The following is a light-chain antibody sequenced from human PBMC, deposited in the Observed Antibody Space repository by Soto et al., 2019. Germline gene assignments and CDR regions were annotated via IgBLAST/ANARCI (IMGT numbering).Light chain of an antibody. CDR2: AAS. Sequence: IQLTQSPSSLSASVGDSVTITCRASEDITIYLAWYQQKPGKAPNLLMYAASTLQSGVPSRFSGSGSGTDFTLTISSLQSEDFAVYYCQQYNNWPLTFGGGTKVDI. CDR1: EDITIY. V-gene: IGKV1-9*01. J-gene: IGKJ4*01. CDR3: QQYNNWPLT.